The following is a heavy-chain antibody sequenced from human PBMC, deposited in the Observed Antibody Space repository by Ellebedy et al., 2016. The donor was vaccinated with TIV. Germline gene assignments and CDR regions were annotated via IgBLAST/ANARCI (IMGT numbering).Heavy chain of an antibody. D-gene: IGHD3-16*01. CDR1: GFLFSAYA. V-gene: IGHV3-21*01. CDR3: TRYHMMGV. Sequence: GESLKISCAASGFLFSAYAMNWVRQTPGKGLEWVASISKSTTYMSIYYGDSVNGRFTISRDNAKNSLYLQMNSLRDDDTAVYFCTRYHMMGVWGQGTLVSVSS. J-gene: IGHJ1*01. CDR2: ISKSTTYM.